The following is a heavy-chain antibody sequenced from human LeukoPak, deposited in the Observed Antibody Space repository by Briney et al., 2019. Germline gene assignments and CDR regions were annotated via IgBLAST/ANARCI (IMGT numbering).Heavy chain of an antibody. J-gene: IGHJ4*02. CDR3: ARALTTLTYEGY. D-gene: IGHD1-1*01. CDR1: GFAFSSYT. CDR2: ISGSNSYI. V-gene: IGHV3-21*01. Sequence: PGGSLRLSCAASGFAFSSYTMHWIRQAPGKGLEWVSSISGSNSYIFYADSVKGRFTVSRDNAKDSLYLQMNSLRAEDTAVYYCARALTTLTYEGYWGQGTLVTVSS.